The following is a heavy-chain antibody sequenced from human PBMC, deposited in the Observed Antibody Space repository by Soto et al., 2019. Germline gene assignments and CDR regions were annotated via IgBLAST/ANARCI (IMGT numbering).Heavy chain of an antibody. D-gene: IGHD3-3*01. CDR2: INPSGGST. V-gene: IGHV1-46*01. CDR3: ARDQSFGVVTYGMDV. CDR1: RYTFTSYY. Sequence: ASVKVSCKASRYTFTSYYMHWVRQAPGQGLEWMGIINPSGGSTSYAQKFQGRVTMTRDTSTSTVYMELSSLRSEDTAVYYCARDQSFGVVTYGMDVWGQGTTVTVSS. J-gene: IGHJ6*02.